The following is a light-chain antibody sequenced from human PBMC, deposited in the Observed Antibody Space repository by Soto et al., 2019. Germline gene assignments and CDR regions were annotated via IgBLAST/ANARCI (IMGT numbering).Light chain of an antibody. CDR2: GAS. Sequence: EIVLTQSPGTLSLSPGERATLSCRASQSVSSSYLAWYQQKPGQAPRLLIYGASSRATGIPDRFSGSGSGTDFTLTINRLEPEDFAVYYCPQYGSSPETFGQGTKLEIK. J-gene: IGKJ2*01. CDR1: QSVSSSY. CDR3: PQYGSSPET. V-gene: IGKV3-20*01.